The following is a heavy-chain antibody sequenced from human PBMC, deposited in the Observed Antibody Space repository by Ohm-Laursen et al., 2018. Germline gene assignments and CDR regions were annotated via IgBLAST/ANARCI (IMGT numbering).Heavy chain of an antibody. CDR3: ARDRYYDFWSGSKVLDY. CDR1: GFTFSSYS. D-gene: IGHD3-3*01. J-gene: IGHJ4*02. V-gene: IGHV3-48*04. CDR2: ISSSGSTI. Sequence: GSLRLSCAASGFTFSSYSMNWVRQAPGKGLEWVSYISSSGSTIYYADSVKGRFTISRDNAKNSLYLQMNSLRAEDTAVYYCARDRYYDFWSGSKVLDYWGQGTLVTVSS.